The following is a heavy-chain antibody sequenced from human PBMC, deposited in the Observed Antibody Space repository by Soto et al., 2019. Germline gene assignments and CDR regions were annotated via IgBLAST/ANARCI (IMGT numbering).Heavy chain of an antibody. V-gene: IGHV1-18*01. D-gene: IGHD3-3*01. Sequence: APVKVSCKASGYTFTSYGISWVRQAPGQGLEWMGWISAYNGNTNYAQKLQGRVTMTTDTSTSTAYMELRSLRSDDTAVYYCARISTYYDVWSGYPTYDYWGQGTLVTVSS. CDR1: GYTFTSYG. CDR3: ARISTYYDVWSGYPTYDY. J-gene: IGHJ4*02. CDR2: ISAYNGNT.